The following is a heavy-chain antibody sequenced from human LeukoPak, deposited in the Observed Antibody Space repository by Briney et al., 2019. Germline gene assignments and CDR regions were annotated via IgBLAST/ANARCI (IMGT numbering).Heavy chain of an antibody. D-gene: IGHD3-10*01. CDR3: AGSPVGYYFDY. J-gene: IGHJ4*02. Sequence: GESLKISFKGSGYSFTSYWIGWVRPMPGKGVEWMGIIYPGDSDTRYSPSFQGQVTISADKSISTAYLQWSSLKASDTAMYYCAGSPVGYYFDYWGQGTLVTVSS. CDR1: GYSFTSYW. CDR2: IYPGDSDT. V-gene: IGHV5-51*01.